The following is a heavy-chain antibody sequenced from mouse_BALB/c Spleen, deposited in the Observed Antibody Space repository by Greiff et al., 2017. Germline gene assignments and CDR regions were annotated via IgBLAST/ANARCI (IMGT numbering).Heavy chain of an antibody. CDR3: ARDRDGYWAWFAY. V-gene: IGHV5-4*02. Sequence: EVMLVESGGGLVKPGGSLKLSCAASGFTFSDYYMYWVRQTPEKRLEWVATISDGGSYTYYPDSVKGRFTISRDNAKNNLYLQMSSLKSEDTAMYYCARDRDGYWAWFAYWGQGTLVTVSA. J-gene: IGHJ3*01. CDR1: GFTFSDYY. D-gene: IGHD2-3*01. CDR2: ISDGGSYT.